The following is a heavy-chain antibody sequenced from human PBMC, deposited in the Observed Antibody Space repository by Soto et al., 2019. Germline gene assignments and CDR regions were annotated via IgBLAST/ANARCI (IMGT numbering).Heavy chain of an antibody. Sequence: EVQLVESGGGFVQPGGSLKLSCSASGFPFSASPMHWVRQASGKGLEWVGRVRTRSHTYATAYLASVQGRFAISRDDSENTAYLHMNDLKTEDTAVYYCTRQFAEGYRRNKWFDSWGQGTLVTVSS. D-gene: IGHD4-4*01. J-gene: IGHJ5*01. CDR2: VRTRSHTYAT. V-gene: IGHV3-73*02. CDR1: GFPFSASP. CDR3: TRQFAEGYRRNKWFDS.